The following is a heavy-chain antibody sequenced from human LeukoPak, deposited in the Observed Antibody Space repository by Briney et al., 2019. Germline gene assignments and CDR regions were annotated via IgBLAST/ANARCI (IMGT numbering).Heavy chain of an antibody. J-gene: IGHJ4*02. D-gene: IGHD1-26*01. V-gene: IGHV4-34*01. CDR2: INHSGST. CDR1: GGSFSGYY. Sequence: SETLSLTXAVYGGSFSGYYWSWIRQPPGKGLEWIGEINHSGSTNYNPSLKSRVTISVDTSKNQFSLKLSSVTAADTAVYYCARAGATWSVDYWGQGTLVTVSS. CDR3: ARAGATWSVDY.